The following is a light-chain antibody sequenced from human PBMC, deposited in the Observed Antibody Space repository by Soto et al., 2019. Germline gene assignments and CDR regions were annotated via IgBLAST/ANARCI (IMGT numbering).Light chain of an antibody. J-gene: IGKJ1*01. CDR2: KAS. CDR3: QQYSDYSRT. V-gene: IGKV1-5*03. Sequence: DIPMTQSPSALSVSLGDRVKITCRASQSINKWMAWYQLKPGKAPQLLIYKASSLQSGVPSRFSGSGSGTEFTLTISSLQPDDFATYFRQQYSDYSRTLGQGPKVDI. CDR1: QSINKW.